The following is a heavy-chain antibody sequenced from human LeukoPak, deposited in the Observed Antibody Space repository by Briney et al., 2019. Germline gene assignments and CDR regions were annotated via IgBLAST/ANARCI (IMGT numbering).Heavy chain of an antibody. J-gene: IGHJ6*02. D-gene: IGHD3-22*01. CDR1: GYTFTSYA. CDR2: INAGNGNT. V-gene: IGHV1-3*01. CDR3: ARTGSSGYYYVDYYYGMDV. Sequence: GASEKVSCKASGYTFTSYAMHWVRQAPGQRLEWMGWINAGNGNTKYSQKFQGRVTITRDTSASTAYMELSSLRSEDTAVYYCARTGSSGYYYVDYYYGMDVWGQGTTVTVSS.